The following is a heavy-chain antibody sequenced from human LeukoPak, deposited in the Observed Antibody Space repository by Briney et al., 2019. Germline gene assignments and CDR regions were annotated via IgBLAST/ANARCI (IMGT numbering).Heavy chain of an antibody. CDR3: ARASHCSGGSCYPYYYYYYGMDV. CDR1: GGTFSRYA. V-gene: IGHV1-69*01. CDR2: IIPIFGTA. J-gene: IGHJ6*02. Sequence: GSSVKVSCKASGGTFSRYAISWVRQAPGQGLEWMGGIIPIFGTANYAQKFQGRVTITADESTSTAYMELSSLRSEDTAVYYCARASHCSGGSCYPYYYYYYGMDVWGQGTTVTVSS. D-gene: IGHD2-15*01.